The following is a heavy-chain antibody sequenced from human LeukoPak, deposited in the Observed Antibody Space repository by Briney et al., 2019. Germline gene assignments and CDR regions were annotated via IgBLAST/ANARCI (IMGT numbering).Heavy chain of an antibody. J-gene: IGHJ4*02. CDR1: GGSISSGDYY. V-gene: IGHV4-30-4*08. D-gene: IGHD5-18*01. CDR2: IYYSGST. Sequence: SETLSLTCAVSGGSISSGDYYWSWIRQPPGKGLEWIGYIYYSGSTYYNPSLKSRVTISVDTSKNQFSLKLSSVTAADTAVYYCARGAGDTAMLEDYWGQGTLVTVSS. CDR3: ARGAGDTAMLEDY.